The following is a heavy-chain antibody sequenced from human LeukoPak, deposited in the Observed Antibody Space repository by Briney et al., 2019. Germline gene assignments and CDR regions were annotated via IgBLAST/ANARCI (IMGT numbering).Heavy chain of an antibody. CDR1: GFTVSSSY. CDR2: ISGSGGSA. V-gene: IGHV3-23*01. Sequence: PGGSLRLSCAGSGFTVSSSYMSWVRQAPGKGLEWVSLISGSGGSAKYADSVKGRFTISRDNSKNTLFLQMSSLRAEDTAIYYCAKVGSSGWYAMDVWGRGTSVTVS. D-gene: IGHD6-19*01. J-gene: IGHJ6*02. CDR3: AKVGSSGWYAMDV.